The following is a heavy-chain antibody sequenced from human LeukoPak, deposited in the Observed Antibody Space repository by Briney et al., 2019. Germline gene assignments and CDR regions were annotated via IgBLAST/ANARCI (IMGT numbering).Heavy chain of an antibody. CDR3: ARGPSCSSTSCYVIGALDI. CDR1: GFTFDIYA. Sequence: QSGGSLRLSCAASGFTFDIYAMTWVRQAPGKGLDWVSGISGSANSTYYADSVKGRFTISRDNSKNTLYLQMNSLRVDDTAVYYCARGPSCSSTSCYVIGALDIWGQGTMVTVSS. CDR2: ISGSANST. V-gene: IGHV3-23*01. J-gene: IGHJ3*02. D-gene: IGHD2-2*01.